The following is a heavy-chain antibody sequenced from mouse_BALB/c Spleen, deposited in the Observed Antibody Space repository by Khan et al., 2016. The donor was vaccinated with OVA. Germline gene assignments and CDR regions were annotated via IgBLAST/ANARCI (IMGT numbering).Heavy chain of an antibody. CDR1: GFTFSSYA. J-gene: IGHJ2*01. D-gene: IGHD2-3*01. CDR3: ARVYFGYFDY. CDR2: ISSGGSLT. Sequence: EVELVESGGGLVKPGGSLKLSCAASGFTFSSYAMSWVRQTPEKRPEWVATISSGGSLTYYPDSVQGRFTISRDNGKNTLYLLMSSLRSEDTAMYYCARVYFGYFDYWGQGTTLTVSS. V-gene: IGHV5-9-3*01.